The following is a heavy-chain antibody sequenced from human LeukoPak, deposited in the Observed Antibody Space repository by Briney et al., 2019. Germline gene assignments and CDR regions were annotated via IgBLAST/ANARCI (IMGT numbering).Heavy chain of an antibody. Sequence: ASVKVSCKASGYTLTGYYMHWVRQAPGQGLEWMGWINPNSGGTNYAQKFQGRVTMTRDTSISTAYMELSRLRSDDTAVYYCARDQGRTIFGVVYYFDYWGQGTLVTVSS. CDR2: INPNSGGT. D-gene: IGHD3-3*01. J-gene: IGHJ4*02. CDR3: ARDQGRTIFGVVYYFDY. V-gene: IGHV1-2*02. CDR1: GYTLTGYY.